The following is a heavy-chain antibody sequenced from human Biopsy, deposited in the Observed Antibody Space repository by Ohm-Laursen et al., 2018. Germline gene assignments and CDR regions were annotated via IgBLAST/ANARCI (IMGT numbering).Heavy chain of an antibody. CDR3: ARDRGYYSDRTVPGYFDL. CDR1: NVSFSSFY. D-gene: IGHD3-22*01. Sequence: SDTLSLTCAVYNVSFSSFYWSWIRQPPGKGLEWIGYVYYTGSTDYNPSLQSRVTISVDTSKNHFSLRLRSVTPADTAIYYCARDRGYYSDRTVPGYFDLWGRGTLVPVSS. J-gene: IGHJ2*01. CDR2: VYYTGST. V-gene: IGHV4-59*01.